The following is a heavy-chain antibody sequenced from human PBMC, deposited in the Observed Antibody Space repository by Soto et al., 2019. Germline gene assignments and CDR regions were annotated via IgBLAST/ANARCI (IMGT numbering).Heavy chain of an antibody. CDR1: GYTFTSYA. CDR3: ARDLGGATDY. CDR2: INAGNGNT. V-gene: IGHV1-3*01. Sequence: QVQLVQSGAEVKKPGASEKVSCKASGYTFTSYAMQWVRQAPGQRLEWMGWINAGNGNTKYSQKFQGRVTITSDTAARTEDMAPSSLRSELTAVYYSARDLGGATDYWGQGTLVTVSS. J-gene: IGHJ4*02. D-gene: IGHD2-15*01.